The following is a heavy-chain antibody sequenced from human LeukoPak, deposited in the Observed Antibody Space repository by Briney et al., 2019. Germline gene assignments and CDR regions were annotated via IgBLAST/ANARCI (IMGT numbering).Heavy chain of an antibody. D-gene: IGHD4-17*01. J-gene: IGHJ4*02. CDR1: GFTFSSYG. CDR3: ARDTTTGIDY. CDR2: IWYDGSNK. Sequence: GGSLRLSCAASGFTFSSYGMHWVRQAPGQVLEWVAVIWYDGSNKYYADSVKGRFTISRDNSKNTLYLQMNSLRAEDTAVYYCARDTTTGIDYWGQGTLVTVSS. V-gene: IGHV3-33*01.